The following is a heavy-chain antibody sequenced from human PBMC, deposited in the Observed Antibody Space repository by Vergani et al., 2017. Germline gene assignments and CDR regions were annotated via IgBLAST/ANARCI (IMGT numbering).Heavy chain of an antibody. CDR2: IYSGGST. CDR1: GFTVSSNY. V-gene: IGHV3-53*01. CDR3: ARGVSIVQGFSLGY. J-gene: IGHJ4*02. D-gene: IGHD2/OR15-2a*01. Sequence: EVQLVESGGGLIQPGGSLRLSCAASGFTVSSNYMSWVRQAPGKGLEWVSVIYSGGSTYYADSVKGRFTISRDNSKNTLYLQMNSLRAEDTAVYYCARGVSIVQGFSLGYWGQGTLVTVSS.